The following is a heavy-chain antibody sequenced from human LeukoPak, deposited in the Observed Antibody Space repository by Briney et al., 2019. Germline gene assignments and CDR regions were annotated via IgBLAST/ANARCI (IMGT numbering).Heavy chain of an antibody. J-gene: IGHJ4*02. CDR1: GFTFSSYA. Sequence: GGSLRLSCTASGFTFSSYAMTWVRQAPGKGQEWVSAIGGSGGSTYYADSVKGRFTISRDHSKNTLYLQMNSLRAEDTAVYYCAKALRIYGNAEFDYWGQGTLVTVSS. CDR3: AKALRIYGNAEFDY. V-gene: IGHV3-23*01. D-gene: IGHD4-11*01. CDR2: IGGSGGST.